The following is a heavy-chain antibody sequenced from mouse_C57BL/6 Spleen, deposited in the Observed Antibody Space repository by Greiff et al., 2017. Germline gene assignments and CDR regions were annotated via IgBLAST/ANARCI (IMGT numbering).Heavy chain of an antibody. CDR2: IYPGDGDT. J-gene: IGHJ4*01. CDR1: GYAFSSSW. CDR3: ARSYLEAMDY. V-gene: IGHV1-82*01. Sequence: QVQLQQSGPELVKPGASVKISCKASGYAFSSSWMNWVKQRPGKGLEWIGRIYPGDGDTNYNGKFKGKATLTADKSSSTAYMQLSSLTSEDAAVYCCARSYLEAMDYWGQGTSVTVSS. D-gene: IGHD6-5*01.